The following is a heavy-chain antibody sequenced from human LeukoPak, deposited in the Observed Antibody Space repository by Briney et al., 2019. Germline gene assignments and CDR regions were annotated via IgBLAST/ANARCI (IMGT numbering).Heavy chain of an antibody. J-gene: IGHJ6*04. CDR3: AREWAYYYDSSGYTGV. Sequence: SETLSLTCTVSGYSISSGYYWGWIRQPPGKGLEWIGSIYHSGSTYYNPSLKSRVTISVDTSKNQFSPKLSSVTAADTAVYYCAREWAYYYDSSGYTGVWGKGTTVTVSS. D-gene: IGHD3-22*01. CDR1: GYSISSGYY. CDR2: IYHSGST. V-gene: IGHV4-38-2*02.